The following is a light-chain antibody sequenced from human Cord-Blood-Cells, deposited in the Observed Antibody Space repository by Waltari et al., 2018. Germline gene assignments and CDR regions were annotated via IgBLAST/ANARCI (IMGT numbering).Light chain of an antibody. CDR3: QQRSNWPPYT. J-gene: IGKJ2*01. V-gene: IGKV3-11*01. CDR2: DAS. CDR1: QSVSSY. Sequence: IVLTQSPATLSSSPGERATLSCRASQSVSSYLAWYQQKPGQAPRLLIYDASNRATGIPARFSGSGSGTDFTLTISSLEPEDFAVYYCQQRSNWPPYTFGQGTKLEIK.